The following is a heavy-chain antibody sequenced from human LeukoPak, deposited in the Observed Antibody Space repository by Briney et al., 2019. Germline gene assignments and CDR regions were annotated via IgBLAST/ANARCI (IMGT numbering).Heavy chain of an antibody. CDR2: ISSSSSYI. Sequence: PGGSLRLSCAASGFTFSSYSMNWVRQAPGKGLEWVSSISSSSSYIYYTDSVKGRFTISRDNAKNSLYLQMNSLRAEDTAVYYCARALVLRSAFGYWGQGTLVTVSS. CDR3: ARALVLRSAFGY. CDR1: GFTFSSYS. J-gene: IGHJ4*02. V-gene: IGHV3-21*01. D-gene: IGHD3-3*01.